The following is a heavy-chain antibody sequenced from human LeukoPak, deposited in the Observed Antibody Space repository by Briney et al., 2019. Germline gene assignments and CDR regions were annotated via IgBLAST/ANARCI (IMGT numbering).Heavy chain of an antibody. Sequence: SETLSLTCTVSGGSIRSYWSWIRQPAGRGLEWIGRIYGSGSTDYNPSLKSRVTMSIDTSKNQFSLNLISVTAADTAVYYCARVYYSRSYDYWYFDLWGRGTLVTVSS. CDR3: ARVYYSRSYDYWYFDL. CDR1: GGSIRSY. V-gene: IGHV4-4*07. CDR2: IYGSGST. D-gene: IGHD6-13*01. J-gene: IGHJ2*01.